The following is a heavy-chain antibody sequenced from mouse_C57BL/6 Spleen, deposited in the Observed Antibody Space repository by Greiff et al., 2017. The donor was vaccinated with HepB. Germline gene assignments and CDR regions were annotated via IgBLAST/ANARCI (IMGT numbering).Heavy chain of an antibody. V-gene: IGHV5-16*01. CDR2: INYDGSST. J-gene: IGHJ2*01. D-gene: IGHD2-4*01. CDR1: GFTFSDYY. Sequence: EVQVVESEGGLVQPGSSMKLSCTASGFTFSDYYMAWVRQVPEKGLEWVANINYDGSSTYYLDSLKSRFIISRDNAKNILYLQMSSLKSEDTATYYCARGGRYDYDGYFDYWGQGTTLTVSS. CDR3: ARGGRYDYDGYFDY.